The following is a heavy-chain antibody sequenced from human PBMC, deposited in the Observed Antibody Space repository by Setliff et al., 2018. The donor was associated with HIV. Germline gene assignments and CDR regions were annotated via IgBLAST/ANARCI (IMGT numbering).Heavy chain of an antibody. D-gene: IGHD2-2*01. CDR2: ISDSGANT. V-gene: IGHV3-23*01. Sequence: GGSLRLSCAASGFNFSSYAMSWVRQAPGKGLEWVSPISDSGANTYYADSVKGRFTISRDNSKNTLYLQMNSLRAEDTAVYYCATVGIWGIVVLAANPFLSDWGQGTLVTVSS. CDR3: ATVGIWGIVVLAANPFLSD. CDR1: GFNFSSYA. J-gene: IGHJ4*02.